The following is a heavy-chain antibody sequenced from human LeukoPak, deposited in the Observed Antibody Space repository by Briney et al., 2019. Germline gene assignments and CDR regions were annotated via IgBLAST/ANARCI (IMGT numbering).Heavy chain of an antibody. CDR2: IRRKAHGGTT. CDR3: TRVTYYYDNSGYFHFDS. Sequence: SGGSLRLSCTTSGFTFGDYAMSWVRQAPGKGLEGVSFIRRKAHGGTTEYAASVKGRFPSSRDDSKSIAYLQMNSLKTEDTAVYFCTRVTYYYDNSGYFHFDSWGQGSLVTVSS. CDR1: GFTFGDYA. V-gene: IGHV3-49*04. J-gene: IGHJ4*02. D-gene: IGHD3-22*01.